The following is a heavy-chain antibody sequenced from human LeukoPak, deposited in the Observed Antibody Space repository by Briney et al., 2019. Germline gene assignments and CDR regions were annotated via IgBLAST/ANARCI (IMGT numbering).Heavy chain of an antibody. CDR2: ISGSGGST. J-gene: IGHJ4*02. CDR3: AKEGDFCGGDCEMDDY. D-gene: IGHD2-21*01. CDR1: GFTFSSYA. V-gene: IGHV3-23*01. Sequence: ESGGSLRLSCAASGFTFSSYAMSWVRQAPGKGLEWVSAISGSGGSTYYADSVKGRFTISRDNSKNTLYLQMNSLRAEDTAVYYCAKEGDFCGGDCEMDDYWGQGTLVTVSS.